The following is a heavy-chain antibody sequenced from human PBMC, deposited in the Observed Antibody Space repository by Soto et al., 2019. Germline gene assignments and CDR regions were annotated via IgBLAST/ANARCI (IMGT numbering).Heavy chain of an antibody. CDR1: GFTFSSYG. V-gene: IGHV3-30*18. CDR2: ISYDGSNK. J-gene: IGHJ4*02. D-gene: IGHD4-17*01. CDR3: AKDRRTTTVVTPGDY. Sequence: QVQLVESGGGVVQPGRSLRLSCAASGFTFSSYGMHWVRQAPGKGREWVAVISYDGSNKYYADSVKGRFTISRDNSKNTLYLQMNSLRAEDTAVYYCAKDRRTTTVVTPGDYWGQGTLVTVSS.